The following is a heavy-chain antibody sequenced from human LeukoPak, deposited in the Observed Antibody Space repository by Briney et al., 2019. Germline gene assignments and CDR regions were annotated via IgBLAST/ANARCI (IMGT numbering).Heavy chain of an antibody. J-gene: IGHJ4*02. CDR1: GGSTSSFY. V-gene: IGHV4-59*01. CDR2: FYNSGST. D-gene: IGHD1-26*01. Sequence: SETLSLTCTVSGGSTSSFYWSWIRHPPGKGLEWIGNFYNSGSTSYNPSLKSRVSISIDTSKNQFSLRLSSVTAADTAVYYCAEGGGGYWGQGTLVTVSS. CDR3: AEGGGGY.